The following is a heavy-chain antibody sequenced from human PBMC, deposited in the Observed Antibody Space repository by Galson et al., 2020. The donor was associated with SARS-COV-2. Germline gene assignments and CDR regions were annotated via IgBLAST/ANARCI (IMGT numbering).Heavy chain of an antibody. J-gene: IGHJ4*02. CDR3: ARHGAARGWYEGIDY. Sequence: GESLKISCRTSGYSFTNYWIGWVRQVPGKGLEWMGIIYPDDSYTIYSPSFQGQVTISADKSISTGFLQWTSLKAWDTASYYCARHGAARGWYEGIDYWGKGTRVTVSS. CDR1: GYSFTNYW. CDR2: IYPDDSYT. D-gene: IGHD6-13*01. V-gene: IGHV5-51*01.